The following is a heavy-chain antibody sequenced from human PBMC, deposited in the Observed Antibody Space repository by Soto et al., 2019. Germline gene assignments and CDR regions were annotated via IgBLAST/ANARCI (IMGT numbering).Heavy chain of an antibody. D-gene: IGHD3-9*01. CDR1: GGSNSSGGYS. J-gene: IGHJ5*02. CDR2: IYHSGST. V-gene: IGHV4-30-2*01. Sequence: QLQLQESGSGLVKPSQTLSLTCAVSGGSNSSGGYSWSWIRQPPGKGLEWIGYIYHSGSTYYNPSLKSRVTISVDRSKNQFALKLSSVTAADTAVYYCARGGLYDILTGYYPPFDPWGQGTLVTVSS. CDR3: ARGGLYDILTGYYPPFDP.